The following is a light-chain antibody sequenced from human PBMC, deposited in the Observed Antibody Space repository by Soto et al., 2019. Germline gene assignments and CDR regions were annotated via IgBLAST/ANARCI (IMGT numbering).Light chain of an antibody. Sequence: DIQMTQSPSTLSGSVGDRVTITCRASQTISSWLAWYQQKPGKAPKLLIYKASTLKSGVPSRFSGSGSVTEFTLTIIILQRDDFSTYYFQNYNSYAEAFGQGTKVEL. CDR1: QTISSW. CDR2: KAS. CDR3: QNYNSYAEA. V-gene: IGKV1-5*03. J-gene: IGKJ1*01.